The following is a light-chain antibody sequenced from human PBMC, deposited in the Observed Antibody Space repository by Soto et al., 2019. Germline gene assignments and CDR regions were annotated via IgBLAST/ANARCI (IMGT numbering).Light chain of an antibody. CDR3: QQRSNWPRT. J-gene: IGKJ1*01. V-gene: IGKV3-11*01. CDR2: DAS. CDR1: QSVSRH. Sequence: EIVLTQSPATLSLSPWERATLSFRASQSVSRHLVWYQQKPGQAPRLLIYDASNRATGIPARFSGSGSGTDFTLTISSLEPEDFVVYYCQQRSNWPRTFGQGTKVEIK.